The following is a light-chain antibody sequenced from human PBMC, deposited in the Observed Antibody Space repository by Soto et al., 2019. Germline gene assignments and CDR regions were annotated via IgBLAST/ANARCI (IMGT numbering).Light chain of an antibody. CDR2: DAS. V-gene: IGKV3-11*01. Sequence: DIVLTQSPATLSLSPGERATLSCRASQSVSRYLAWYQQKPGQAPRLLIYDASNSATGIPARFSGSGSGTDFTLTISSLEPEDFAVYYCQQRSNWPITFGQGTRLEIK. CDR3: QQRSNWPIT. CDR1: QSVSRY. J-gene: IGKJ5*01.